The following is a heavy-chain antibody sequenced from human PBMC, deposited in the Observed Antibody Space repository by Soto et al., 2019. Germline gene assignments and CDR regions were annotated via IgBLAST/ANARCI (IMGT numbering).Heavy chain of an antibody. V-gene: IGHV1-2*04. CDR3: ARGYSSSLHYMDV. J-gene: IGHJ6*03. Sequence: ASVKVSCKASGYTFTGYYMHWLRQSPGQGLEWMGWINPNSGGTNYAQKFQGWVTMTRDTSISTAYMELSRLRPDDTAVYYCARGYSSSLHYMDVWGKGTTVTVSS. CDR2: INPNSGGT. D-gene: IGHD6-6*01. CDR1: GYTFTGYY.